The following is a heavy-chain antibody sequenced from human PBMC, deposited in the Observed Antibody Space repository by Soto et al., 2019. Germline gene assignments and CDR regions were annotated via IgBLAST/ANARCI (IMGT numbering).Heavy chain of an antibody. J-gene: IGHJ4*02. CDR3: ARGVRYSN. CDR1: GGSFSGYY. V-gene: IGHV4-34*01. Sequence: QVQLQQWGAGLLKPSETLSLTCAVYGGSFSGYYWSWIRQPPGKGLEWIGEINHSGSTNYNPSLXSXVXLSVDTPQNQFSLKLSSVTAADAAVYYCARGVRYSNWGPGTLVAVSS. CDR2: INHSGST. D-gene: IGHD3-9*01.